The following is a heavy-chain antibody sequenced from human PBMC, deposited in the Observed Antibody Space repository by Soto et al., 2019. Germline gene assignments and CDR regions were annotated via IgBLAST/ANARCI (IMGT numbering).Heavy chain of an antibody. V-gene: IGHV1-8*01. J-gene: IGHJ4*02. Sequence: QVQLVQSGAEVKKPGASVKVSCKASGYTFTNYDINWVRQTAGQGLGWLGWMNPHSGDTGYAQTFQGRVTMTRNTAISTAYMELSSLTLEDTAIYSCTRAPSNWGFDFWGQGTPVTVSS. D-gene: IGHD7-27*01. CDR1: GYTFTNYD. CDR3: TRAPSNWGFDF. CDR2: MNPHSGDT.